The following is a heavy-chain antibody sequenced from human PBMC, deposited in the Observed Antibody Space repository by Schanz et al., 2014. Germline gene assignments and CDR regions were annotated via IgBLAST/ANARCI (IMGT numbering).Heavy chain of an antibody. Sequence: DVQLAESGGGLVQPGGSLRLSCAASGFTLSSYALSWVRQSPGKGLEWVSAINTADTTYYADSVKGRFTVSRDNSKNTVYLHMNSLRDEDTAVYYCAKGQGAVINNWYFDLWGRGTLVTVSS. V-gene: IGHV3-23*04. D-gene: IGHD2-21*01. J-gene: IGHJ2*01. CDR2: INTADTT. CDR3: AKGQGAVINNWYFDL. CDR1: GFTLSSYA.